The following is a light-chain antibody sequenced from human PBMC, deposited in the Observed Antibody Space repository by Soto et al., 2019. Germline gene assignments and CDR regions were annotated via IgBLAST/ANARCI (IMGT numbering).Light chain of an antibody. CDR1: QSVDNY. J-gene: IGKJ4*01. CDR2: DAS. V-gene: IGKV3-11*01. CDR3: QQRYKWPLT. Sequence: EIVLTQSPATLSLSPGQRATLSCRASQSVDNYLVWYQQKLGQAPRLLIYDASSRATGIPARFSGSGSGTDFTLTISSLEPEDFAVYYCQQRYKWPLTFGGGTKVEIK.